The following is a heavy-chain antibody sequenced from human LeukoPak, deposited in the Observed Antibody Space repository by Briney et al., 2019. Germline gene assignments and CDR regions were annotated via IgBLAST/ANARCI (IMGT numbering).Heavy chain of an antibody. V-gene: IGHV3-74*01. J-gene: IGHJ5*02. D-gene: IGHD1-14*01. CDR2: INSDGSST. CDR1: GFTFSSYS. CDR3: ARSPGGGNWFDP. Sequence: GGSLRLSCAASGFTFSSYSMNWVRQAPGKGLEWVSRINSDGSSTSYADSVKGRFTISRDNAKNTLYLQMNSLRAEDTAVYYCARSPGGGNWFDPWGQGTLVTVSS.